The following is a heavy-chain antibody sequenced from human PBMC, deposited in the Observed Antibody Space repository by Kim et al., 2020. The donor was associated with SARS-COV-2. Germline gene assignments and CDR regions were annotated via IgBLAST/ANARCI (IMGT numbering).Heavy chain of an antibody. CDR1: GGSISSSSYY. J-gene: IGHJ4*02. CDR2: IYYSGST. CDR3: ARQNYYDSSGYFDY. Sequence: SETLSLTCTLSGGSISSSSYYWGWIRQPPGKGLEWIGSIYYSGSTYYNPSLKSRVTISVDTSKNQFSLKLSSVTAADTAVYYCARQNYYDSSGYFDYWGQGTLVTVSS. D-gene: IGHD3-22*01. V-gene: IGHV4-39*01.